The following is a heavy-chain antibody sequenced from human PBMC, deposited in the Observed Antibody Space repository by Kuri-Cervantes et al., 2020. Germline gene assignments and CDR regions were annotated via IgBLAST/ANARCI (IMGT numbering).Heavy chain of an antibody. J-gene: IGHJ3*02. D-gene: IGHD6-13*01. Sequence: GESLKISCAASGFTFSTYSINWVRQAPGKGLEWVSSISSSNSYIYYADSVKGRFTISRDNAKNSLYLQMNSLRAEDTAVYYCARLPGRQQLVRAFDIWGQGTMVTVSS. CDR3: ARLPGRQQLVRAFDI. CDR2: ISSSNSYI. V-gene: IGHV3-21*01. CDR1: GFTFSTYS.